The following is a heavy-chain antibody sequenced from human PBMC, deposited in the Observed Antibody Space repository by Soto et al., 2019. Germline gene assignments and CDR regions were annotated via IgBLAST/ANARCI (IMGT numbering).Heavy chain of an antibody. V-gene: IGHV4-59*01. CDR2: IYYSGST. J-gene: IGHJ4*02. D-gene: IGHD4-17*01. CDR3: SRVGGYYGDYPNFDY. CDR1: GSSISPYY. Sequence: PSETLSLTCIVSGSSISPYYWTWIRQPPGKGLEWIGNIYYSGSTNYNPSLKSRVTISVDTSKKQFSLKLTSVTAADTAVYYCSRVGGYYGDYPNFDYWGQGTRVTVSS.